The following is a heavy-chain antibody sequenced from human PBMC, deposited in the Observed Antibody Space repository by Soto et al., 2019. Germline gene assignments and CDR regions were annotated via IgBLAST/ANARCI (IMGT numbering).Heavy chain of an antibody. CDR1: GVMFGTSG. Sequence: QVQLVESGGGVVQPGRSLSLSCAASGVMFGTSGMHWVRQAPGKGLEWVSGMWLDGSERYYSDSVKGRFTISRDNSKNTLFLQMKSLRVEDTAVYFCAREASGTTSYLASWGQGTLVTVSS. CDR3: AREASGTTSYLAS. CDR2: MWLDGSER. V-gene: IGHV3-33*01. D-gene: IGHD1-1*01. J-gene: IGHJ5*01.